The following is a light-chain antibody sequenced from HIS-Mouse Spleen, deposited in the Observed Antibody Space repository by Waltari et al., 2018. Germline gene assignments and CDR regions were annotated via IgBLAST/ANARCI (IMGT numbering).Light chain of an antibody. Sequence: DIQLTQSPSFLSASVGDRVTITCRASQGISSYLAWSQQKPGKAPKLLIYAASTLQSGVPARFSGSGSGTEFTLTISSLQPEDFATYYCQQLNSYPQETFGGGTKVEIK. CDR2: AAS. J-gene: IGKJ4*01. CDR3: QQLNSYPQET. CDR1: QGISSY. V-gene: IGKV1-9*01.